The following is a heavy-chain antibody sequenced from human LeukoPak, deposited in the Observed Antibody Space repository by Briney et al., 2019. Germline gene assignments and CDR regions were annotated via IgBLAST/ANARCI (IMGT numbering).Heavy chain of an antibody. CDR3: ARGDLGTTRAFDI. V-gene: IGHV1-69*01. D-gene: IGHD1-7*01. J-gene: IGHJ3*02. CDR2: IIPIFGTA. CDR1: GGTFSSYA. Sequence: GSSVKVSCKASGGTFSSYAISWVRQAPGQGLEWMGGIIPIFGTANYAQKFQGRVTITADESTSTAYMELSSLRSEDAAVYYCARGDLGTTRAFDIWGQGTMVTVSS.